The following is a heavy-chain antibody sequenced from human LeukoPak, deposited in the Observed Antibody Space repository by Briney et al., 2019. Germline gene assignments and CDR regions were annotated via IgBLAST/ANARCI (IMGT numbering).Heavy chain of an antibody. V-gene: IGHV3-11*04. CDR1: GFTFSDYY. CDR2: ISSSGSTI. CDR3: ARDSTMYRATDY. Sequence: PGGSLRLSCAASGFTFSDYYMSWIRQAPGKGLEWVSYISSSGSTIYYADSVKGRFTISRDNAKKSLYLQMNSLRAEDTAVYNCARDSTMYRATDYWGQGTLVTVSS. J-gene: IGHJ4*02. D-gene: IGHD1-26*01.